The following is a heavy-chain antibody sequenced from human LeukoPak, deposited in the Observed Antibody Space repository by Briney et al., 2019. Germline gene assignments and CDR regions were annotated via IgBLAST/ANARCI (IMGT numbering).Heavy chain of an antibody. Sequence: PGGSLRLSCAASGVTFGSYAISWVRQAPGKGLDWVSAISGSGGSTYYADSVKGRFTISRDNSKNTLYLQMNSLRAEDTAVYYCARDPTNYYYYYYMDVWGKGTTVTVSS. CDR1: GVTFGSYA. CDR3: ARDPTNYYYYYYMDV. V-gene: IGHV3-23*01. J-gene: IGHJ6*03. CDR2: ISGSGGST.